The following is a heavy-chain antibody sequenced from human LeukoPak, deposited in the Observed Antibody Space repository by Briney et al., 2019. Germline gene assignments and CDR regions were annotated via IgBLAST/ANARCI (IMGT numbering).Heavy chain of an antibody. D-gene: IGHD3-10*01. CDR1: GYTFTGYY. CDR3: ARAVGYGSGSYSPYYYYGMDV. CDR2: INPNSGGT. J-gene: IGHJ6*02. V-gene: IGHV1-2*02. Sequence: ASVKVSCKASGYTFTGYYMHWVRQAPGQGLELMGWINPNSGGTNYAQKFQGRVTMTRETSISTAYMELSRLRSDDTAVYYCARAVGYGSGSYSPYYYYGMDVWGQGTTVTVSS.